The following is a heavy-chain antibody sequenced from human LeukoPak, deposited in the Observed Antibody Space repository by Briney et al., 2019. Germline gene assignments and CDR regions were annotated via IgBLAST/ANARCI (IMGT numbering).Heavy chain of an antibody. CDR3: ARDPIGGGAFDI. CDR2: IYYSGST. V-gene: IGHV4-31*03. J-gene: IGHJ3*02. CDR1: GGSISSGGYY. D-gene: IGHD2/OR15-2a*01. Sequence: SETLSLTCTVSGGSISSGGYYWGWIRQHPGKGLEWIGYIYYSGSTYYNPSLKSRVTISVDTSKNQFSLKLSSVSAADTAVYYCARDPIGGGAFDIWGQGTMVTVSS.